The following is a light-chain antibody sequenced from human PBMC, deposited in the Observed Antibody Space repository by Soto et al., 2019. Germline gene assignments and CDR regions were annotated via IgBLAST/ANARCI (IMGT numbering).Light chain of an antibody. CDR2: SNN. J-gene: IGLJ2*01. V-gene: IGLV1-44*01. CDR3: AAWDDSLNGLV. CDR1: SSNIGRNT. Sequence: QSVLTQPPSASGTPGQRVTISCSGSSSNIGRNTVNWYQQLPGTAPKLLIYSNNQRPSGVPDRFSGSKSDTSASLAISGLQSEGEADYYCAAWDDSLNGLVFGGGTKLTVL.